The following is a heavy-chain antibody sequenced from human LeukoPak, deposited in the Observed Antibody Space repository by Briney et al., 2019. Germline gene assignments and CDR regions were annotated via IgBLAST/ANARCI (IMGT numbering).Heavy chain of an antibody. CDR2: VYYSGST. CDR3: ARDESSVVPHAFDV. Sequence: RSETQSLACSISGSSISDYYWTWARQPPGKGLEWIGYVYYSGSTNYNPSLKSRLTISVDTSKKQFSLKLTSVTAADTAVYYCARDESSVVPHAFDVWG. CDR1: GSSISDYY. D-gene: IGHD3-10*02. J-gene: IGHJ3*01. V-gene: IGHV4-59*01.